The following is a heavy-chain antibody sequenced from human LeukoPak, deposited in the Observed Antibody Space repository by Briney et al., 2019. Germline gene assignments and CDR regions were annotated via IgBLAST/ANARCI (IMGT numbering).Heavy chain of an antibody. Sequence: GGSLRLSCVASGFSFSSYNMNWVRQAPGKGLEWVSSISRSASNIYYADSVKGRFTISRDNAKNSFYLQMNSLRAEDTAVYYCTGGSDKVLSGEYYYYMDVWGTGTTVTVSS. CDR3: TGGSDKVLSGEYYYYMDV. CDR1: GFSFSSYN. V-gene: IGHV3-21*01. J-gene: IGHJ6*03. CDR2: ISRSASNI. D-gene: IGHD2/OR15-2a*01.